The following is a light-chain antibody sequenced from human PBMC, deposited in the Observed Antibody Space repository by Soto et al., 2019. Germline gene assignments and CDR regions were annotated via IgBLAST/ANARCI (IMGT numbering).Light chain of an antibody. J-gene: IGLJ2*01. CDR2: EVS. CDR1: SSDVGGYNY. CDR3: SSYAGSNNVV. Sequence: QSALTQPPSASGSPGQSVTISCTGTSSDVGGYNYVSWYQQHPGKAPKLMIYEVSKRPSGVPARFSGSKSGNTASLTVSGLQAEYEADYYCSSYAGSNNVVFGGGTKLTVL. V-gene: IGLV2-8*01.